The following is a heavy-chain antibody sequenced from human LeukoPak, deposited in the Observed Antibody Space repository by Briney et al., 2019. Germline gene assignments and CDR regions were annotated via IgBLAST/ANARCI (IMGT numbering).Heavy chain of an antibody. J-gene: IGHJ4*02. CDR3: AKDQPGYDSSGYYGYFDY. V-gene: IGHV3-30*18. CDR2: ISYDGSNK. CDR1: GFTFSSYW. Sequence: GGSLRLSCAASGFTFSSYWMSWVRQAPGKGLEWVAVISYDGSNKYYADSVKGRFTISRDNSKNTLYLQMNSLRAEDTAVYYCAKDQPGYDSSGYYGYFDYWGQGTLVTVSS. D-gene: IGHD3-22*01.